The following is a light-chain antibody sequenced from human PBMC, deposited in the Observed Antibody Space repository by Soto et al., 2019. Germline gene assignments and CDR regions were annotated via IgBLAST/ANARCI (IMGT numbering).Light chain of an antibody. CDR2: DAS. Sequence: EIVFTQSPATLSLSPGERATLSCRASQSVSSYLAWYQQKPGQAPRLLIYDASNRATGIPARFSGSGSGTDFALTIGSLEPEDFAVYYCQQRSNWLPLTFGGGTKVDIK. V-gene: IGKV3-11*01. J-gene: IGKJ4*01. CDR1: QSVSSY. CDR3: QQRSNWLPLT.